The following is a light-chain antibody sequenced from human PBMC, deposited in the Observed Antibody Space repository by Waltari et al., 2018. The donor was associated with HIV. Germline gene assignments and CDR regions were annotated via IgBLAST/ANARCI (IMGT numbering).Light chain of an antibody. V-gene: IGLV2-8*01. J-gene: IGLJ2*01. Sequence: QSALTQPPSASGSPGQSVTIPCTGTSSDVGGYHYVPWYQQHPGKAPKLMIYEVSKRPSGVSNRFSGSKSGNTASLTISGLQAEDEADYYCCSYAGSHTFVVFGGGTKLTVL. CDR2: EVS. CDR1: SSDVGGYHY. CDR3: CSYAGSHTFVV.